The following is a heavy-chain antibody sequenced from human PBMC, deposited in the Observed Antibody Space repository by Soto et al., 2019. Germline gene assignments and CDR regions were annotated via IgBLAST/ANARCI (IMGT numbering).Heavy chain of an antibody. V-gene: IGHV3-30-3*01. CDR1: GFTFSSYA. CDR3: ARETRITGTTPGPDY. CDR2: ISYDGSNK. Sequence: QVQLVESGGGVVQPGRSLRLSCAASGFTFSSYAMHWVRQAPGKGLEWVAVISYDGSNKYYADSVKGRFTISRDNFKNTLYLQMNRLRAEDTAVYYCARETRITGTTPGPDYWGQGTLVTVSS. J-gene: IGHJ4*02. D-gene: IGHD1-20*01.